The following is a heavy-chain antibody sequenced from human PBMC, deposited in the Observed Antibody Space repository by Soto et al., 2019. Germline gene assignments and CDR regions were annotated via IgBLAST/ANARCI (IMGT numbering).Heavy chain of an antibody. J-gene: IGHJ4*02. Sequence: GGSLRLACAACGFAFSSCCMHWVRQAPGKGLEWVAVISYDGSNKYYADSVKGRFTISRDNSKNTLYLQMNSLGAEDTAVYYCAKGPVDIVDQPLDYWGQGTLVTVSS. CDR2: ISYDGSNK. CDR1: GFAFSSCC. CDR3: AKGPVDIVDQPLDY. D-gene: IGHD5-12*01. V-gene: IGHV3-30*18.